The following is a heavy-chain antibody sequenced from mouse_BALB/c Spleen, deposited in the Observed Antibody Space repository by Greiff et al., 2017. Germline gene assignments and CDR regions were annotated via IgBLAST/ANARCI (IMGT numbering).Heavy chain of an antibody. CDR2: INSNGGST. D-gene: IGHD3-3*01. Sequence: EVQRVESGGGLVQPGGSLKLSCAASGFTFSSYGMSWVRQTPDKRLELVATINSNGGSTYYPDSVKGRFTISRDNAKNTLYLQMSSLKSEDTAMYYCARLRGQLRLYYFDYWGQGTTLTVSS. CDR1: GFTFSSYG. V-gene: IGHV5-6-3*01. J-gene: IGHJ2*01. CDR3: ARLRGQLRLYYFDY.